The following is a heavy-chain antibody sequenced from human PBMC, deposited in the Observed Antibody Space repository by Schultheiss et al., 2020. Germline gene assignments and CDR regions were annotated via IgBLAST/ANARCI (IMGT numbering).Heavy chain of an antibody. J-gene: IGHJ4*02. CDR1: GYSISSGYY. Sequence: SETLSLTCDVSGYSISSGYYWSWIRQPPGKGLEWIGSIYYSGSTYYNPSLKSRVTISVDTSKNQFSLKLSSVTAADTAVYYCAREEGLLWFGELLFDYWGQGTLVTVSS. V-gene: IGHV4-38-2*02. CDR3: AREEGLLWFGELLFDY. CDR2: IYYSGST. D-gene: IGHD3-10*01.